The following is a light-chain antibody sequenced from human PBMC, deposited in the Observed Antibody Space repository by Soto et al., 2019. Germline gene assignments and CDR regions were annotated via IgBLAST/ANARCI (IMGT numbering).Light chain of an antibody. J-gene: IGLJ2*01. CDR1: SSDVGGSNY. CDR3: CSYAGSYSWG. V-gene: IGLV2-11*01. Sequence: QSALTQPRSVSGSPGQSVTISCTGTSSDVGGSNYVSWYQQHPGKAPKLMIYDVTERPSGVPDRFSGSKSGNTASLTISGLQAEDEADYYCCSYAGSYSWGFGGGTKLTVL. CDR2: DVT.